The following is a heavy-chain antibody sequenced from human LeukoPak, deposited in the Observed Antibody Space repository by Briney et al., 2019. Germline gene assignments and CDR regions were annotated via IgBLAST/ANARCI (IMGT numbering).Heavy chain of an antibody. V-gene: IGHV3-30*04. D-gene: IGHD6-13*01. CDR2: ISYDGSNK. J-gene: IGHJ4*02. CDR1: GFTFSSYA. CDR3: ARALGIAAAGTFDY. Sequence: GGSLRLSCAASGFTFSSYAMHWVRQAPGEGLEWVAVISYDGSNKYYADSVKGRFTISRDNSKNTLYLQMNSLRAEDTAVYYCARALGIAAAGTFDYWGQGTLVTVSS.